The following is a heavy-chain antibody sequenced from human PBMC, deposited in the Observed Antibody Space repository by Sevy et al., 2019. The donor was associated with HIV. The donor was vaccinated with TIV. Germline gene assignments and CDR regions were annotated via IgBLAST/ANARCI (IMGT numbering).Heavy chain of an antibody. J-gene: IGHJ2*01. CDR2: INPSGST. V-gene: IGHV4-34*01. CDR3: ALGGAEIILSPVVGLCPWREHWVYDL. Sequence: SETLSLTCAVYVGSFSGYYWTWIRQSPGKGLEWIGEINPSGSTNYNPSLKSRVTISVDTSKNQFSLKLTSVTAADTAVYYCALGGAEIILSPVVGLCPWREHWVYDLWGRGTLVTVSS. CDR1: VGSFSGYY. D-gene: IGHD3-10*01.